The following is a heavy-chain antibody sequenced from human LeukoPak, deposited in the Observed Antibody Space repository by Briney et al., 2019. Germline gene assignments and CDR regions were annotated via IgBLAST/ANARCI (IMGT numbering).Heavy chain of an antibody. Sequence: PGGSLRLSCGASGFTFSSYAMSWVRQAPGKGLEWVSAISGSGGSTYYADSVKGRFTISRDNSKNTLYLQMNSLRAEDTAVYYCANFYDSRGYGMDVWGQGTTVTVSS. V-gene: IGHV3-23*01. J-gene: IGHJ6*02. CDR1: GFTFSSYA. D-gene: IGHD3-22*01. CDR3: ANFYDSRGYGMDV. CDR2: ISGSGGST.